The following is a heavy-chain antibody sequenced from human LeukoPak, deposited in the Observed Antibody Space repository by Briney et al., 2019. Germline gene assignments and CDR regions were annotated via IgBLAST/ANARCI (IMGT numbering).Heavy chain of an antibody. CDR1: GFTFSDYY. V-gene: IGHV3-11*01. D-gene: IGHD1-26*01. CDR3: TREALRYDY. Sequence: GGSLRLSCAASGFTFSDYYMSWIRQAPGKGLEWVSYISGSGSTIYYTDSVRGRFTISRDNAKNSLYLQMNSLRAEDTAVYYRTREALRYDYWGQGTLVTVSS. J-gene: IGHJ4*02. CDR2: ISGSGSTI.